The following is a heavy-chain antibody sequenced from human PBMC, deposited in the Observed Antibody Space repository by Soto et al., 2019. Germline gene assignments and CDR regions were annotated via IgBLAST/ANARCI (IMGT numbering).Heavy chain of an antibody. D-gene: IGHD3-3*01. Sequence: ASVKVSCKASGFTFTSSAVQWVRQARGQRLEWIGWIVVGSGNTNYAQKFQERVTITRDMSTSTAYMELSSLRSEDTAVYYCAALSPSISIFGVVTPLYPWGQGTLVTVSS. V-gene: IGHV1-58*01. CDR2: IVVGSGNT. J-gene: IGHJ5*02. CDR1: GFTFTSSA. CDR3: AALSPSISIFGVVTPLYP.